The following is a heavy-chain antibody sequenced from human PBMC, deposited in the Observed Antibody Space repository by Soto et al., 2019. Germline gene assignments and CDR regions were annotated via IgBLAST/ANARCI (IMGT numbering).Heavy chain of an antibody. D-gene: IGHD5-12*01. J-gene: IGHJ3*02. V-gene: IGHV4-59*01. CDR2: IYYSGST. CDR1: GGSISSYY. Sequence: SETLSLTCTVSGGSISSYYWSWIRQPPGKGLEWIGYIYYSGSTNYNPSLKSRVTISVDTSKNQFSLKLSSVTAADTAVYYCAKTDVVAYQSRFDAFDIWGQGTMVTVSS. CDR3: AKTDVVAYQSRFDAFDI.